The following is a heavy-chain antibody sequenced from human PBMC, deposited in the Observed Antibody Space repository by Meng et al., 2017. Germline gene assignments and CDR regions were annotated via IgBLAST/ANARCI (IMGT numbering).Heavy chain of an antibody. D-gene: IGHD3-22*01. CDR1: GYTFTSYG. Sequence: ASVKVSCKASGYTFTSYGISWVRQAPGQGLEWMGWISAYNGNTNYAQKLQGRVTMTTDTSTSTAYMELSSLRSEDTAVYYCARVSEEVVPSDDAFDIWGQGTMVTVSS. J-gene: IGHJ3*02. V-gene: IGHV1-18*01. CDR2: ISAYNGNT. CDR3: ARVSEEVVPSDDAFDI.